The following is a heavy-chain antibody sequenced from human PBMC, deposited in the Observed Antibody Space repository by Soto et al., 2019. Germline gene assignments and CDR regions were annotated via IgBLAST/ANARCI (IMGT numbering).Heavy chain of an antibody. V-gene: IGHV4-38-2*02. Sequence: SETLSLSCAVSGYFITNGYYWGWIRQPPGKGLEWIGSIYHTGRTYYNPSLKSRVTISVDTSKNQFSLKLSSVTAADTAVYYCARDRAAVAGTFDFWGQGTLVTVSS. CDR1: GYFITNGYY. J-gene: IGHJ4*02. D-gene: IGHD6-19*01. CDR2: IYHTGRT. CDR3: ARDRAAVAGTFDF.